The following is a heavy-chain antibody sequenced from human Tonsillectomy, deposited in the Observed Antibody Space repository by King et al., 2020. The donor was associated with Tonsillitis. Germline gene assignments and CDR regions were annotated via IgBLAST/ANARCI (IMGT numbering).Heavy chain of an antibody. V-gene: IGHV4-34*01. CDR1: GGSFSGYY. CDR3: ARGDVYCSTTSCPNWFDP. D-gene: IGHD2-2*01. J-gene: IGHJ5*02. Sequence: VQLQQWGAGLLKPSETLSLTCAVYGGSFSGYYWSWIRQPPGKWLEWIGEINHSGSTNYNPSLKSRVTISVDTSKKHFSLKLSSVTAADTAVYYCARGDVYCSTTSCPNWFDPWGQGTLVTVSS. CDR2: INHSGST.